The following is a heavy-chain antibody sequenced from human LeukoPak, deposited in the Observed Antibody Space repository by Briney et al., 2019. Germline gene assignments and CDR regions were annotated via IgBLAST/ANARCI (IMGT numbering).Heavy chain of an antibody. CDR2: TYYRSKWYN. CDR1: GDRVSSNSGV. J-gene: IGHJ6*02. V-gene: IGHV6-1*01. Sequence: SPTLSLTCVISGDRVSSNSGVWNWIRQSPSRGLEWLGRTYYRSKWYNGYAVSVKSRITINPDTTKNQFSLQLNSVTPEDTAVYYCSRGGFYDYGMDVWGQGTTVTVSS. CDR3: SRGGFYDYGMDV.